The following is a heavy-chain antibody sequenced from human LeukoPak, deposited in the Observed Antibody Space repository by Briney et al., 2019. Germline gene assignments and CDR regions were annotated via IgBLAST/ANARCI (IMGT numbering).Heavy chain of an antibody. CDR1: GFTFSSHS. J-gene: IGHJ4*02. CDR2: ISSSSSAR. D-gene: IGHD3-3*01. V-gene: IGHV3-48*01. CDR3: ARMSGSRLPGY. Sequence: GGSLRLSCAASGFTFSSHSMNWVRQAPGKGLEWVSYISSSSSARYYADSVKGRFTISRDDARNSLYLQMNSLRAEDTAVYYCARMSGSRLPGYWGQGALVTVSS.